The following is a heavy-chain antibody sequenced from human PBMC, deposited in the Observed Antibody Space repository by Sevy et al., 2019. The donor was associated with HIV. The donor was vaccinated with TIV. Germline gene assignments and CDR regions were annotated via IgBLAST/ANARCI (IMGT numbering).Heavy chain of an antibody. V-gene: IGHV1-46*02. CDR1: GYTFNNYY. CDR2: INPSGGST. J-gene: IGHJ4*02. CDR3: ARGGSSGWTYFDY. Sequence: ASVKDSCKASGYTFNNYYIHWVRQAPGQGLEWMGVINPSGGSTSYPQKFQGRVTMTRDTSTSTVYMELSSLRYEDRAVYYCARGGSSGWTYFDYWSQGTLVTVSS. D-gene: IGHD6-19*01.